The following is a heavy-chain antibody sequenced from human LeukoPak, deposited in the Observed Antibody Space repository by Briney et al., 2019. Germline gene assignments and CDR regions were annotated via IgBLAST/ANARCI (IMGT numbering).Heavy chain of an antibody. CDR3: ASTSGWYEPIDY. V-gene: IGHV3-33*08. D-gene: IGHD6-19*01. J-gene: IGHJ4*02. Sequence: GGSLRLSCAASGFTFSRYWMSWVRQAPGKGLEWVAVIWYDGSNKYYADSVKGRFTISRDNSKNTLYLQMNSLRAEDTAVYYCASTSGWYEPIDYWGQGTLVTVSS. CDR2: IWYDGSNK. CDR1: GFTFSRYW.